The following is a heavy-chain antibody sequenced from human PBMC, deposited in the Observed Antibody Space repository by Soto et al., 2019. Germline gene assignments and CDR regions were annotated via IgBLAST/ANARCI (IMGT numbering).Heavy chain of an antibody. V-gene: IGHV1-8*01. J-gene: IGHJ6*02. D-gene: IGHD1-26*01. CDR2: MNPNSGNT. Sequence: ASVKVSCKASGYTFTSYDINWVRQATGQGLEWMGWMNPNSGNTGYAQKFQGRVTMTRNTSISTAYMELSSLRSEDTAVYYCARSSGSAPGHYYYYGMDVWGQGTTVTVSS. CDR1: GYTFTSYD. CDR3: ARSSGSAPGHYYYYGMDV.